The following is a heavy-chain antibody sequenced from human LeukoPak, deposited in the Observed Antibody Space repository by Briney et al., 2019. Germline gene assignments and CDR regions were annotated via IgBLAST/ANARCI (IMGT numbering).Heavy chain of an antibody. CDR1: GFTFSSYS. J-gene: IGHJ4*02. CDR2: ISSRSSYI. V-gene: IGHV3-21*01. Sequence: KPGGSLRLSCAASGFTFSSYSMNWVRQAPGKGLEWVSSISSRSSYIYYADSVKGRFTISRDNAKNSLYLQMNSLRVEDTAVYYCARDPIGAAPDYFDYWGQGTLVTVSS. CDR3: ARDPIGAAPDYFDY. D-gene: IGHD6-6*01.